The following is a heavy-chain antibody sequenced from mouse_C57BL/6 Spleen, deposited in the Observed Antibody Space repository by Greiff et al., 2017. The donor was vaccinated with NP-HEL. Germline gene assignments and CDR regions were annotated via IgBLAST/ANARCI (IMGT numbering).Heavy chain of an antibody. V-gene: IGHV5-17*01. J-gene: IGHJ1*03. CDR1: GFTFSDYG. D-gene: IGHD2-5*01. CDR3: ARVYYSNYYWYFDV. Sequence: EVMLVESGGGLVKPGGSLKLSCAASGFTFSDYGMHWVRQAPEKGLEWVAYISSGSSTIYYADTVKGRFTISRDNAKNTLFLQMTSLRSEDTAMYYCARVYYSNYYWYFDVWGTGTTVTVSS. CDR2: ISSGSSTI.